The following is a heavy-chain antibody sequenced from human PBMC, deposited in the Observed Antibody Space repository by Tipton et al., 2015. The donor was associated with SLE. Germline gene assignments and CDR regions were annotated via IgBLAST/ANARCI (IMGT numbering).Heavy chain of an antibody. Sequence: TLSLTCNVSGVSISSSYWSWIRQPAGKGLEWIGRIYTSGATDDNPSLKGRVTMSVDTSKNQFSLSVNSVTAADTAVYYCAKVEDSSGYDSPGYYYYYYMDVWGKGTTVTVSS. D-gene: IGHD3-22*01. CDR3: AKVEDSSGYDSPGYYYYYYMDV. J-gene: IGHJ6*03. CDR1: GVSISSSY. V-gene: IGHV4-4*07. CDR2: IYTSGAT.